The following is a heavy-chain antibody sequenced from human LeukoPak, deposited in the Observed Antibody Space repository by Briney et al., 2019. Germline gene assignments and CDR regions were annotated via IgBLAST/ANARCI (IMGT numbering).Heavy chain of an antibody. D-gene: IGHD6-6*01. J-gene: IGHJ6*03. CDR1: GGTFSSYA. CDR3: AGPNSSSYYYMDV. CDR2: IIPIFGTA. Sequence: SVKVSCKASGGTFSSYAISWVRQAPGQGLEWMGGIIPIFGTANYAQKFQGRVTITTDETTSTAYMELSSLRSEDTAAYYCAGPNSSSYYYMDVWGKGTTVTVSS. V-gene: IGHV1-69*05.